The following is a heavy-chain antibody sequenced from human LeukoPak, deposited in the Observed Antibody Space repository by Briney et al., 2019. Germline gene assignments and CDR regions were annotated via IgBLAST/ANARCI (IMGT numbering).Heavy chain of an antibody. Sequence: PGGSLRLSCAASGFTFSSYAMSWVRQAPGKGLEWVSAISGSGGSTYYADSVKGRFTISRDNSKNTLYLQMNSLRAEDTAVYYCAKSRHRIAARPYYYYGMDVWGQGTTVTVSS. V-gene: IGHV3-23*01. J-gene: IGHJ6*02. CDR3: AKSRHRIAARPYYYYGMDV. CDR2: ISGSGGST. D-gene: IGHD6-6*01. CDR1: GFTFSSYA.